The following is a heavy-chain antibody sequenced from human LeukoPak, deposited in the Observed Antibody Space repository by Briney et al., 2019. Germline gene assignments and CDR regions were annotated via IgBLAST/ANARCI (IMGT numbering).Heavy chain of an antibody. Sequence: ASVKVSCKASGYTFTGYYMHWVRQAPGQGLEWMGWINPNSGDTTFAQKFQGRVTMTRDTSISTAYMELSRLRSDDTAVYYCASGRDYGDERGSFDIWGQGTMVTVSS. CDR3: ASGRDYGDERGSFDI. V-gene: IGHV1-2*02. CDR2: INPNSGDT. D-gene: IGHD4-17*01. J-gene: IGHJ3*02. CDR1: GYTFTGYY.